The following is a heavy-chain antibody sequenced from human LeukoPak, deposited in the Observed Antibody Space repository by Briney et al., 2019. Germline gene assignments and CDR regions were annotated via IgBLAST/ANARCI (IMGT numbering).Heavy chain of an antibody. J-gene: IGHJ4*02. CDR1: GFTFDDYA. Sequence: GGSLRLSCAASGFTFDDYAMHWVRQAPGKGLEWVSGISWNSGSIGYADSVKGRFTISRDNAKNSLYLQMNSLRAEDTALYYCAKDGGHWGRGTLVTVSS. CDR2: ISWNSGSI. D-gene: IGHD6-25*01. V-gene: IGHV3-9*01. CDR3: AKDGGH.